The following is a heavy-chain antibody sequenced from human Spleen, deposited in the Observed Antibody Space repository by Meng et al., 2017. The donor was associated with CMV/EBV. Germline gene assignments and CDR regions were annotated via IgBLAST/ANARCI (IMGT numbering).Heavy chain of an antibody. CDR2: IFYRGYT. J-gene: IGHJ4*02. V-gene: IGHV4-61*01. Sequence: VSGGSGSSGNNYWSWSRQPPGKGLEWIEYIFYRGYTNYNPSLKSRVTISVDTSKNQFSLNLTSVTVADTAIYYCARDSVTAAGMLDYWGQGTLVTVSS. CDR1: GGSGSSGNNY. D-gene: IGHD6-13*01. CDR3: ARDSVTAAGMLDY.